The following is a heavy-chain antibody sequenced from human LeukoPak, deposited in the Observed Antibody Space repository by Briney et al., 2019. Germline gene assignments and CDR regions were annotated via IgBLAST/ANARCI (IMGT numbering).Heavy chain of an antibody. CDR3: ARLTTANDY. CDR2: ISTGSNYI. J-gene: IGHJ4*02. Sequence: PGGSLRLSCAASGFTFSSYSMNWVRQAPGKGLEWVSSISTGSNYIYYADSVKGRFTISRDNAKNSLYLQINSLRAEDTAVYYCARLTTANDYWGQGTLVTVSS. CDR1: GFTFSSYS. D-gene: IGHD4-17*01. V-gene: IGHV3-21*01.